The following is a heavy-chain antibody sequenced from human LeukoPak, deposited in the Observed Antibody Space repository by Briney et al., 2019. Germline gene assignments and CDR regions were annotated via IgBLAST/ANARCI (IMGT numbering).Heavy chain of an antibody. J-gene: IGHJ4*02. CDR1: GGTFSSYT. CDR2: IIPIFGTP. V-gene: IGHV1-69*01. CDR3: ARDRHRRHYYDSSLHPPLDY. D-gene: IGHD3-22*01. Sequence: SVKVSCKTSGGTFSSYTISWVRQAPGQGLEWMGGIIPIFGTPHYAQKFQDRVTITADASTSTAYMELSSLRSEDTAVYYCARDRHRRHYYDSSLHPPLDYWGQGTLVAVSS.